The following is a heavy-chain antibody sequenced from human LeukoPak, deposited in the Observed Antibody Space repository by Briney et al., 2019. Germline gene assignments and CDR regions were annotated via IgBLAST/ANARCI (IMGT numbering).Heavy chain of an antibody. D-gene: IGHD6-13*01. V-gene: IGHV3-49*03. Sequence: GGSLRLSCTASGFTFGDYAMSWFRQAPGKGLEWVGFIRSKAYGGTTEYAASVKGRFTISRDDSKSIAYLQMNSLKTEDTAVYYCTRSLSSSWFGAFDIWGQGTMVTVSS. CDR1: GFTFGDYA. CDR2: IRSKAYGGTT. J-gene: IGHJ3*02. CDR3: TRSLSSSWFGAFDI.